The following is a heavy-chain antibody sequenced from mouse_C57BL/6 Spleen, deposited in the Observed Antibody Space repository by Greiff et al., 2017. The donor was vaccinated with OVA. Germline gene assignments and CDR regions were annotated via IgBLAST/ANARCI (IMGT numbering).Heavy chain of an antibody. Sequence: EVKLVESGGGLVKPGGSLKLSCAASGFTFSSYAMSWVRQTPEKRLEWVATISDGGSYTYYPDNVKGRFTISRDNAKNNLYLQMSHLKSEDTAMYYCAREITTVVAEYYYARDYWGQGTSVTVSS. CDR1: GFTFSSYA. CDR3: AREITTVVAEYYYARDY. CDR2: ISDGGSYT. V-gene: IGHV5-4*01. D-gene: IGHD1-1*01. J-gene: IGHJ4*01.